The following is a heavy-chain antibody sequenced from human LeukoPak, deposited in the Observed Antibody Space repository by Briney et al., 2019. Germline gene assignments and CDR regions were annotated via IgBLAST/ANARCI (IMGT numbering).Heavy chain of an antibody. CDR2: ISYDGSKK. CDR1: GFTFSRYG. CDR3: AKEVLVDCNADSCYRWFDP. Sequence: GGSLRLSCAASGFTFSRYGMHWVRQAPGKGLDWVALISYDGSKKYYADSVKGRSTISRDNSENTLYLQMNSLTPEDTAVYYCAKEVLVDCNADSCYRWFDPWGQGTLVTVSS. V-gene: IGHV3-30*18. D-gene: IGHD3-16*02. J-gene: IGHJ5*02.